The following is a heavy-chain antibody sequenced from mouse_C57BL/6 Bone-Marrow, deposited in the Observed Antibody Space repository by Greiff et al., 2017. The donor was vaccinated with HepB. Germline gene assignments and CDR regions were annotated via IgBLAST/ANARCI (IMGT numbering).Heavy chain of an antibody. V-gene: IGHV1-39*01. CDR3: ARHYGSSSFYAMDY. Sequence: SGPELVKPGASVKISCKASGYSFTDYNMNWVKQSNGKSLEWIGVINPNYGTTSYNQKFKGKATLTVDQSSSTAYMQLNSLTSEDSAVYYCARHYGSSSFYAMDYWGQGTSVTVSS. J-gene: IGHJ4*01. D-gene: IGHD1-1*01. CDR1: GYSFTDYN. CDR2: INPNYGTT.